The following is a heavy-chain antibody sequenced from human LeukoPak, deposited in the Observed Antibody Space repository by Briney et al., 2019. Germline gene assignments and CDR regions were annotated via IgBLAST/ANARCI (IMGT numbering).Heavy chain of an antibody. V-gene: IGHV3-30-3*01. CDR1: GFTFSSYA. Sequence: HPGGSLRLSCAAAGFTFSSYAMDWVRQAPGKGLEWVAFISYDGSNKYYADSVKGRFTISRDNSKNTLYLQMNSLRAEDTAVYYCAREVSIFRYGDYRYYFDYWGQGTLVTVSS. CDR2: ISYDGSNK. J-gene: IGHJ4*02. CDR3: AREVSIFRYGDYRYYFDY. D-gene: IGHD4-17*01.